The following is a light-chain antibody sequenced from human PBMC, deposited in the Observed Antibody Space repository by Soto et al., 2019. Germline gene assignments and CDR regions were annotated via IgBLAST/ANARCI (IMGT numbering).Light chain of an antibody. Sequence: DIQMTQSPSSLSASVGDRVTITCQASQDISNYLNWYQQKPGKAAKLLIYDASNLETGVPSRFSGSGSGTDFTFTISSLQPEDIATYYCQQYDNLPPTLGGGTKVEIK. CDR3: QQYDNLPPT. CDR1: QDISNY. V-gene: IGKV1-33*01. J-gene: IGKJ4*01. CDR2: DAS.